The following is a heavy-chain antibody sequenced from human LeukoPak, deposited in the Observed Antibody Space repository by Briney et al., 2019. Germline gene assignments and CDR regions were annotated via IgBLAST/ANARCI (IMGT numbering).Heavy chain of an antibody. CDR3: ARIITWGSYADAFDI. V-gene: IGHV1-2*02. CDR1: GYTFTGYY. Sequence: GASVKVSCKASGYTFTGYYMHWVRQAPGQGLEWMGWINPNSGGTNYAQKFQGRVTMTRDTSISTAYMELSRLRSDDTAVYYCARIITWGSYADAFDIWGQGTMVTVSS. CDR2: INPNSGGT. J-gene: IGHJ3*02. D-gene: IGHD7-27*01.